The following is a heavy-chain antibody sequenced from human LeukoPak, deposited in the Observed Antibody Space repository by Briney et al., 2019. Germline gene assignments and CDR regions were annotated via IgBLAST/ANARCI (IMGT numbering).Heavy chain of an antibody. CDR2: IFSGGST. J-gene: IGHJ6*02. CDR3: ARAPIAAACTYYYGLDV. V-gene: IGHV3-66*01. CDR1: GFIVSNNY. D-gene: IGHD6-13*01. Sequence: GGSLRLSCAASGFIVSNNYMSWVRQTPGKGLEWVSVIFSGGSTYYADSVKGRFTISRDDSKNSLYLQMNSLRAEDTALYYCARAPIAAACTYYYGLDVWGQGTTVTVSS.